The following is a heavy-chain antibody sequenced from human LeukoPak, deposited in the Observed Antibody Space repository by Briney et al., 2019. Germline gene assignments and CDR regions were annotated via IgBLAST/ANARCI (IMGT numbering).Heavy chain of an antibody. Sequence: PGRSLRLSCAASGFTFSSYAMHWVRQAPGKGLEWVAVISYDGSNKYYADSVKGRFTISRDNSKNTLYLQMNSLRAEDTAVYYCARDPTFITGGVDVWGQGTTVTVSS. CDR3: ARDPTFITGGVDV. V-gene: IGHV3-30-3*01. CDR1: GFTFSSYA. D-gene: IGHD3-16*01. J-gene: IGHJ6*02. CDR2: ISYDGSNK.